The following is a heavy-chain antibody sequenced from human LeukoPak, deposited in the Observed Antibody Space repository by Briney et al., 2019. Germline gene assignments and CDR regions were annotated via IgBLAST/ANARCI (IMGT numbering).Heavy chain of an antibody. D-gene: IGHD2-21*02. J-gene: IGHJ4*02. V-gene: IGHV3-23*01. CDR3: ARTPTPYCGGDCYEFDY. Sequence: GGSLRLSCAASGFTFSNYAMAWVRQAPGKGLEWVSVISGSGGNTYYADSVKGRFTISRDNSKNTLYLQMNSLRAEDTAVYYCARTPTPYCGGDCYEFDYWGQGTLVTVSS. CDR1: GFTFSNYA. CDR2: ISGSGGNT.